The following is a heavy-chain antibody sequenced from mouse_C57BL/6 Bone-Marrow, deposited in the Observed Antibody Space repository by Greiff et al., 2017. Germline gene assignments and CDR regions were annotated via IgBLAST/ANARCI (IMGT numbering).Heavy chain of an antibody. CDR3: ARDRGDYDGFPYYFDY. CDR1: GFTFSDYY. J-gene: IGHJ2*01. CDR2: INYDGSST. Sequence: EVKLMESEGGLVQPGSSMKLSCTASGFTFSDYYMAWVRQVPEKGLEWVANINYDGSSTYYLDSLKSRFIISRDNAKNILYMQMSSLKSEDTATYYCARDRGDYDGFPYYFDYWGQGTTLTVSS. D-gene: IGHD2-4*01. V-gene: IGHV5-16*01.